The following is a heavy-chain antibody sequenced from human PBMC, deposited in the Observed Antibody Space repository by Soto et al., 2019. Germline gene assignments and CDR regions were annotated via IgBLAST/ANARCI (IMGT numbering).Heavy chain of an antibody. D-gene: IGHD6-13*01. V-gene: IGHV4-39*01. J-gene: IGHJ4*02. CDR1: GGSISSSSYY. Sequence: QLQLQESGPGLVKPSETLSLTCTVSGGSISSSSYYWGWIRQPPGKGLEWIGSIYYSGSTYYNPSLKSRVTISVDTSKNRFSLKLSSVTAADTAVYYCARQGSLGIQFDYWGRGTLVTVSS. CDR3: ARQGSLGIQFDY. CDR2: IYYSGST.